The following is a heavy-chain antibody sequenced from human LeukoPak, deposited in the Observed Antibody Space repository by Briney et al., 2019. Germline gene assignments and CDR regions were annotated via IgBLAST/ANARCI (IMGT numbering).Heavy chain of an antibody. CDR1: GFTFSSYA. J-gene: IGHJ4*02. V-gene: IGHV3-23*01. Sequence: GGSLRLSCAASGFTFSSYAMSWVRQAPGKGLEWVSAISGSCGSTYYADSVKGRFTISRDNSKNTLYLQMNSLRAEDTAVYYCAKGPGNYYDSSGYLYYFDYWGQGTLVTVSS. CDR2: ISGSCGST. D-gene: IGHD3-22*01. CDR3: AKGPGNYYDSSGYLYYFDY.